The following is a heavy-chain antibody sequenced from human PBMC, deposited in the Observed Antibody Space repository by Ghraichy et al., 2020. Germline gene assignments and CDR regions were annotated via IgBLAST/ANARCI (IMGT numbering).Heavy chain of an antibody. CDR2: IYYSGST. Sequence: ETLSLTCTVSGGSISSYYWSWIRQPPGKGLEWIGYIYYSGSTNYNPSLKSRVTISVDTSKNQFSLKLSSVTAADTAVYYCARGMTTVTTADYWGQGTLVTVSS. V-gene: IGHV4-59*01. D-gene: IGHD4-17*01. J-gene: IGHJ4*02. CDR1: GGSISSYY. CDR3: ARGMTTVTTADY.